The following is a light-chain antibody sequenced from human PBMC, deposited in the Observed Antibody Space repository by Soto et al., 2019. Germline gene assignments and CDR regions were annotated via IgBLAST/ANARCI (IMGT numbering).Light chain of an antibody. J-gene: IGKJ4*01. CDR2: DAS. CDR3: QKYDTYSVT. Sequence: DIQMTQSPSTLSASVGDRVTITCRASQSINNKLAWYQQKPGKPPKVLIHDASSLESGVPSRFSGSGSGTEFTLAVSSLQPDDFATYYCQKYDTYSVTFGGGTKVEI. V-gene: IGKV1-5*01. CDR1: QSINNK.